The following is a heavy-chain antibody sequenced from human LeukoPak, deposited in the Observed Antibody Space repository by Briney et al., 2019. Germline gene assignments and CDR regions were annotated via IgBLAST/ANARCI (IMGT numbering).Heavy chain of an antibody. CDR1: SGSITSYY. V-gene: IGHV4-59*01. Sequence: SETLSLTCIVSSGSITSYYWSWIRQPPGKGLEYIGHIYYTGTTDYNPSLKSRVTMSVDTSKNQFSLRLISVTASDTAVYFCAGAPNRHFFDYWGHGTLVAVSS. CDR3: AGAPNRHFFDY. CDR2: IYYTGTT. J-gene: IGHJ4*01.